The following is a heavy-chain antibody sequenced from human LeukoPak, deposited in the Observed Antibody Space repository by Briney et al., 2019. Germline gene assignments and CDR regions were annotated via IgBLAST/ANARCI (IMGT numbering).Heavy chain of an antibody. J-gene: IGHJ5*02. Sequence: SETLSLTCTVSGGSISSGDYYWSWIRQPPGKGLEWIGYIYYSGSTYYNPSLKSRVTISVDTSKNQFSLKLSSVTAADTAVYYCARGEPNYCGSGSYTAWGQGTLVTVSP. D-gene: IGHD3-10*01. CDR1: GGSISSGDYY. CDR3: ARGEPNYCGSGSYTA. CDR2: IYYSGST. V-gene: IGHV4-30-4*01.